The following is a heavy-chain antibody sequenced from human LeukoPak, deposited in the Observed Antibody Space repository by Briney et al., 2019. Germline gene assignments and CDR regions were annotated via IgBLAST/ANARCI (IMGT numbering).Heavy chain of an antibody. V-gene: IGHV3-30*01. Sequence: GRSLRLSCAASGFTFSSYAMHWVRQAPGKGLEWVAVISYDGSNKYYADSVKDRFTISRDNSKNTLYLQMNSLRAEDTAVYYCARVARQIVVGPMDVWGKGTTVTVSS. D-gene: IGHD2-15*01. CDR2: ISYDGSNK. CDR1: GFTFSSYA. CDR3: ARVARQIVVGPMDV. J-gene: IGHJ6*03.